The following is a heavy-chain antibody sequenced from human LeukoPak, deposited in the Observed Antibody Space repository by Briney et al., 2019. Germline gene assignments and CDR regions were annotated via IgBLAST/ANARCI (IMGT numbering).Heavy chain of an antibody. D-gene: IGHD2-2*01. J-gene: IGHJ3*02. Sequence: SETLSLTCTVSGGSISSYYWSWVRQPPGKGLEWIGYIYYSGSTNYNPSLKSRVTISVDTSKNQFSLKLSSVTAADTAVYYCARETVVPAAMSAFDIWGQGTMVTVSS. CDR2: IYYSGST. V-gene: IGHV4-59*01. CDR1: GGSISSYY. CDR3: ARETVVPAAMSAFDI.